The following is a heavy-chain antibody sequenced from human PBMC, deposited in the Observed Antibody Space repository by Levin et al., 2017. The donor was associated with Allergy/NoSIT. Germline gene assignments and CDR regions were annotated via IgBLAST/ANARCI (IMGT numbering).Heavy chain of an antibody. CDR1: SLPFPPPC. V-gene: IGHV3-74*01. Sequence: SLLLSFSSSSLPFPPPCLHWVRQPPGKGLVWVSRINLDGSSTSYADSVKGRFTTSRAHAKNTLYLQMNNVRVEDTGIYYCAGDRQRSWYFDLWGRGTLVTVSS. J-gene: IGHJ2*01. CDR3: AGDRQRSWYFDL. CDR2: INLDGSST. D-gene: IGHD4-17*01.